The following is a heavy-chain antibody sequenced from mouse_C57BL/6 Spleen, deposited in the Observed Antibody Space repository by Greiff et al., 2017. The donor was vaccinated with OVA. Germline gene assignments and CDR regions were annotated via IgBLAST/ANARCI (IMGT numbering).Heavy chain of an antibody. J-gene: IGHJ3*01. V-gene: IGHV1-15*01. CDR1: GYTFTDYE. CDR2: IDPETGGT. Sequence: LVESGAELVRPGASVTLSCKASGYTFTDYEMHWVKQTPVHGLEWIGAIDPETGGTAYNQKFKGKAILTADKSSSTAYMELRSLTSEDSAVYYCTRDSSGYVGAYWGQGTLVTVAA. D-gene: IGHD3-2*02. CDR3: TRDSSGYVGAY.